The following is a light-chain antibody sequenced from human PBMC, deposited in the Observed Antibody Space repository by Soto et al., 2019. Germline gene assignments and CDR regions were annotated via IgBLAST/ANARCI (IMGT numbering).Light chain of an antibody. CDR1: SSNIGSNY. Sequence: QAVVTQPPSASGTPGQRVTISCSGRSSNIGSNYVYWYQQLPGTAPKLLIYRNNQRPSGVPDRFSGSKSGTSASLAISGLRSEDEADYYCAAWDDSLSDVVFGGGTQLTVL. CDR3: AAWDDSLSDVV. V-gene: IGLV1-47*01. CDR2: RNN. J-gene: IGLJ2*01.